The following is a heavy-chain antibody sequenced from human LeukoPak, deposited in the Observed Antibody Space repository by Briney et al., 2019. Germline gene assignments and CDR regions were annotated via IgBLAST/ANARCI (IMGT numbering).Heavy chain of an antibody. CDR2: INPDGSEK. Sequence: PGGSLRLSCAVSGFTLRSYWKGWVRQAPGKGLEWVANINPDGSEKYCVDSVKGRFTISRDNAKSSLFLQMNSLRGEDTAVYYCARWGVNAGLDCWGQGTLVTVSS. CDR3: ARWGVNAGLDC. CDR1: GFTLRSYW. V-gene: IGHV3-7*01. D-gene: IGHD3-10*01. J-gene: IGHJ4*02.